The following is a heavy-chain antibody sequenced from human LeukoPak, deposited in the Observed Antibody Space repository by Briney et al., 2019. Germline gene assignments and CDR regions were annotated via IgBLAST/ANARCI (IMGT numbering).Heavy chain of an antibody. D-gene: IGHD1-26*01. CDR1: GGSFSGYY. CDR3: ARFQSWYSGSRDTFDY. CDR2: INHSGST. V-gene: IGHV4-34*01. J-gene: IGHJ4*02. Sequence: SETLSLTCAVYGGSFSGYYWSWIRQPPGKGLEWIGEINHSGSTNYNPSLKSRVTISVDTSKNQFSLKLSSVTAADTAVYYCARFQSWYSGSRDTFDYWGQGTLVTVSS.